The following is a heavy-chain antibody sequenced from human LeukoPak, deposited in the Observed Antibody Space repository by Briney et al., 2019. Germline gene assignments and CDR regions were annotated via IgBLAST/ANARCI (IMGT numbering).Heavy chain of an antibody. CDR3: ASELYDILTGTFDY. Sequence: SVKVSCKASGGTFSSYAISWVRQAPGQGLEWMGGIIPIFGTANYAQKFRGRVTITADKSTSTAYMELSSLRSEDTAVYYCASELYDILTGTFDYWGQGTLVTVSS. CDR2: IIPIFGTA. D-gene: IGHD3-9*01. J-gene: IGHJ4*02. V-gene: IGHV1-69*06. CDR1: GGTFSSYA.